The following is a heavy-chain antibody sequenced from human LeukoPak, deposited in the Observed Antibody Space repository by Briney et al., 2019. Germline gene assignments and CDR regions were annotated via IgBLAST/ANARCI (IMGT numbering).Heavy chain of an antibody. CDR3: AIDGCMLCNRPLNWFDP. CDR2: ISYDGSNK. D-gene: IGHD2-8*01. V-gene: IGHV3-30-3*01. CDR1: GFTFTTYA. J-gene: IGHJ5*02. Sequence: GGSLRLSCADSGFTFTTYAMHWVRQAPGKGLEWVAVISYDGSNKYYADSVKGRFTISRDNSKNTLYLQMNSLRAEDTAVYYCAIDGCMLCNRPLNWFDPWGQGTLVTVSS.